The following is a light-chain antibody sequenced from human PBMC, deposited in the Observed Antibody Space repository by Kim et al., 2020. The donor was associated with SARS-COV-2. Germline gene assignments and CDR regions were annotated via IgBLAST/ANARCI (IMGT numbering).Light chain of an antibody. CDR3: QQFYNWPPIT. CDR1: QSVSTN. J-gene: IGKJ5*01. V-gene: IGKV3-15*01. CDR2: GAS. Sequence: SPGESAPLSCRASQSVSTNLAWYQQKPGQAPRLLLYGASTRATGIPARFSGSGSGTEFTLTISSLQSEDSAVYYCQQFYNWPPITFGQGTRLEIK.